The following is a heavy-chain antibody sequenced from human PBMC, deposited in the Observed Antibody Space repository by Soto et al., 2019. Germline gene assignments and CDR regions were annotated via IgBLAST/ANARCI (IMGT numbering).Heavy chain of an antibody. J-gene: IGHJ5*02. CDR1: GFTFSSYA. Sequence: QVQLVESGGGVVQPGRSLRLSCAASGFTFSSYAMHWVRQAPGKGLEGVAVISYDGSNKYYADSVKGRFTISSDNAKKSLYLQMNSLSAEDTAVYYCARQGSGENRYYFNLWGHGTLVTVSS. V-gene: IGHV3-30-3*01. CDR2: ISYDGSNK. D-gene: IGHD1-26*01. CDR3: ARQGSGENRYYFNL.